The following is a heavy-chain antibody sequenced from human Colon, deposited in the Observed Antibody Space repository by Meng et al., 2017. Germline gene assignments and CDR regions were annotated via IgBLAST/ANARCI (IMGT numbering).Heavy chain of an antibody. V-gene: IGHV3-23*01. J-gene: IGHJ4*02. CDR2: ISGSGGST. CDR3: ARYGSGRTTESDY. D-gene: IGHD3-10*01. CDR1: GFTFSSYA. Sequence: GESLKISCAASGFTFSSYAMSWVRQAPGKGLEWVSAISGSGGSTYYADSVKGRFTISRDNSKNTLYLQMNSLRAEDTAVYYCARYGSGRTTESDYWGQGKLVTVSS.